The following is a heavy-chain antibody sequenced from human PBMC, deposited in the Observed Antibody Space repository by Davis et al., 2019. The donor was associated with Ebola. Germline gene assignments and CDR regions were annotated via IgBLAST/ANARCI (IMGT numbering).Heavy chain of an antibody. J-gene: IGHJ4*02. CDR1: GFTFSSYA. D-gene: IGHD3-16*01. CDR3: ANGGIHPNYFDY. Sequence: GESLKISCAASGFTFSSYAMSWVRQAPGKGLEWVSAISGSGGSTYYADSVKGRFTISRDNSKNTLYLQMNSLRAEDTAVYYCANGGIHPNYFDYWGQGTLVTVSS. CDR2: ISGSGGST. V-gene: IGHV3-23*01.